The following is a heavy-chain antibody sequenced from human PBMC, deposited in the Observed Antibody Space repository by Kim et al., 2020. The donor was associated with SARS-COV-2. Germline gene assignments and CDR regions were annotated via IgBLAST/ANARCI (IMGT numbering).Heavy chain of an antibody. CDR3: AKMGASWDYYYDY. Sequence: ASVKVSCKASAYIFNNFAIHWVRQAPGQRLEWIVWLTVVNVYPRYSQDLQVRVTITWDTSASTAYMDLFSLLSEDTAVYYCAKMGASWDYYYDYWFQGTLVTVSS. D-gene: IGHD1-26*01. CDR2: LTVVNVYP. J-gene: IGHJ4*02. V-gene: IGHV1-3*01. CDR1: AYIFNNFA.